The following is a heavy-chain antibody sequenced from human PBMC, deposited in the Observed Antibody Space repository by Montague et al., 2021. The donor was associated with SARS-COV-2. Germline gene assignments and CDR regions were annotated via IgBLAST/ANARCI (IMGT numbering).Heavy chain of an antibody. J-gene: IGHJ4*02. CDR2: IKPDGSGQ. Sequence: SLSLSFAASGFTFSNYWMNWARQAPGKGLEWVASIKPDGSGQNYVDSVKGRFTISRDNAKKSLYLQMNSLRVDDTAVYYSARSLFSSGSFWGQGTLVTVSS. V-gene: IGHV3-7*01. CDR3: ARSLFSSGSF. CDR1: GFTFSNYW. D-gene: IGHD3-10*01.